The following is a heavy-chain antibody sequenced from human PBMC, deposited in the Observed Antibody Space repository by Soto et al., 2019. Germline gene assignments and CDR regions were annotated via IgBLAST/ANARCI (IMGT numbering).Heavy chain of an antibody. V-gene: IGHV1-46*01. CDR2: INPSGGST. Sequence: ASVKVSCKASGYTFTSYYMHWVRQAPGQGLEWMGIINPSGGSTSYAQKFQGRVTMTRDTSTSTVYMELSSLRSEDTAVYYCASSGRTYYYGSGSYFHYYYGMDVWGQGTTVTVSS. CDR3: ASSGRTYYYGSGSYFHYYYGMDV. J-gene: IGHJ6*02. D-gene: IGHD3-10*01. CDR1: GYTFTSYY.